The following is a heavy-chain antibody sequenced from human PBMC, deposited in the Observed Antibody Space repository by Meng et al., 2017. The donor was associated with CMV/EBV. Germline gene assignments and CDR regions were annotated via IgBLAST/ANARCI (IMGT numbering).Heavy chain of an antibody. CDR1: AFTFSSSA. CDR2: IAHDGSSK. V-gene: IGHV3-30*02. J-gene: IGHJ4*02. CDR3: AKDLYYSFDY. D-gene: IGHD2-8*01. Sequence: GGAVSNPGRSLRLSCTASAFTFSSSAMNLVRQPPGKVLELVSFIAHDGSSKTYTDSVKGRFTTSRDDSENTVYLEMNSLRVEDTAVYYCAKDLYYSFDYWGQGTLVTVSS.